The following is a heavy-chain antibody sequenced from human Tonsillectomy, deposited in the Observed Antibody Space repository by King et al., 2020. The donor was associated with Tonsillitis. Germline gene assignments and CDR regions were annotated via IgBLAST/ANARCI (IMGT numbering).Heavy chain of an antibody. V-gene: IGHV4-39*01. CDR1: GGSISSSSYY. Sequence: QLQESGPGLVKPSETLSLTCTVSGGSISSSSYYWGWIRQPPGKGLGGIGRIYYSGSTYYNPALKSRVTISVDTSKNQFSLKLSSVTAADTAVYYCAIITGTTFDYWGQGTLVTVSS. D-gene: IGHD1-20*01. J-gene: IGHJ4*02. CDR3: AIITGTTFDY. CDR2: IYYSGST.